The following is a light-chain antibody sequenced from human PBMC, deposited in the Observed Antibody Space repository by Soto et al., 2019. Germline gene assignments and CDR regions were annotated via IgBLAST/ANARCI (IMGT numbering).Light chain of an antibody. J-gene: IGKJ1*01. Sequence: EIVMTQSPATLSVSPGERATLSCRASQSVSSNLAWYQQNPGQAPRLLIYGASTRATGIPTRFSGSGSGTEFTLTISSVQSEDFAVYYCQQYNSWPQFGQGTKVEIK. CDR3: QQYNSWPQ. CDR1: QSVSSN. V-gene: IGKV3-15*01. CDR2: GAS.